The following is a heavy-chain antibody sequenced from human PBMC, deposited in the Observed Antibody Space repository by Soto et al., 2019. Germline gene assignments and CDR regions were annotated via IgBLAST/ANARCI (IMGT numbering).Heavy chain of an antibody. V-gene: IGHV4-4*02. Sequence: QVQLQESGPGLVKPSGTLSLTCAVSGGSISSSNWCSWVRQPPGKGLEWIGEIYHSGSTNYNPSLKSRVTISGDKYKNQCSLKLSSVTAADTAVYYGARVPRYYYYGMDVWGQGTTVTVSS. J-gene: IGHJ6*02. CDR1: GGSISSSNW. CDR3: ARVPRYYYYGMDV. CDR2: IYHSGST.